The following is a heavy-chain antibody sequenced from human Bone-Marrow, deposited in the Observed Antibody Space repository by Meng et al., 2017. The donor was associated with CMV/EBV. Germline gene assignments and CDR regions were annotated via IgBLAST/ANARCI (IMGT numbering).Heavy chain of an antibody. V-gene: IGHV6-1*01. CDR3: ARSPSQTYYYYYGMDV. CDR1: GDSVSSNSAA. D-gene: IGHD2-2*01. CDR2: TYYRSKWNN. J-gene: IGHJ6*02. Sequence: LRLSCAISGDSVSSNSAAWNWIRQSPSRGLEWLGRTYYRSKWNNDYAVSVKSRITINPDTSKNQFSLQLNSVTPEDTAVYYCARSPSQTYYYYYGMDVWGQGTTVTVSS.